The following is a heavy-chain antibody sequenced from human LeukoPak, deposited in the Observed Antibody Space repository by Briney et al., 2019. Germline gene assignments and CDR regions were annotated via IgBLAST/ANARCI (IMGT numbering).Heavy chain of an antibody. V-gene: IGHV4-31*03. CDR2: IYYSGST. D-gene: IGHD6-13*01. J-gene: IGHJ4*02. Sequence: SETLSLTCTVSGGSISSGGYYWSWIRQHPGKGLAWIGYIYYSGSTYYNPSLKSRVTISVDTSKNQFSLKLSSVTAADTAVYYCARHSAGIAAAGNDYWGQGTLVTVSS. CDR1: GGSISSGGYY. CDR3: ARHSAGIAAAGNDY.